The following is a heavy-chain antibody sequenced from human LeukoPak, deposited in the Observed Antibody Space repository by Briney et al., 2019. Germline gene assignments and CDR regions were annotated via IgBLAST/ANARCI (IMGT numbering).Heavy chain of an antibody. D-gene: IGHD1-26*01. CDR1: GFTFGDYA. CDR3: TRGLGYSGSYPDAFDI. Sequence: TGGSLRLSCSASGFTFGDYAMSWVRQAPGRGLEWVAFIRSKPNGGTTEYAASLKGRFTISRDDSKSIAYLQMNSLKTEDTAVYYCTRGLGYSGSYPDAFDIWGQGTVVTVSS. CDR2: IRSKPNGGTT. V-gene: IGHV3-49*04. J-gene: IGHJ3*02.